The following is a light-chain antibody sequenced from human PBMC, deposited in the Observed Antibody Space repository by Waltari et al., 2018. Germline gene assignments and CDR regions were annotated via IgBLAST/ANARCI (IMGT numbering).Light chain of an antibody. CDR2: EVS. Sequence: QSALTQPASVSGSPGQSLTISCTGTSSDVGGYNYVSWYQQHPGKAPKLMIYEVSNRASGVSNRFSGSKSGNTASLTISGLQAEDEADYYCSSYTSSSNYVFGTGTKVTVL. J-gene: IGLJ1*01. CDR3: SSYTSSSNYV. V-gene: IGLV2-14*01. CDR1: SSDVGGYNY.